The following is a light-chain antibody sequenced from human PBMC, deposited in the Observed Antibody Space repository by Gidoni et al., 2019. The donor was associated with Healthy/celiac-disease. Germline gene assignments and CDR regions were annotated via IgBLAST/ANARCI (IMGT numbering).Light chain of an antibody. CDR3: QQYGSSPRT. CDR1: QSVCSSY. Sequence: EIVLTQSPGTLSLSPGERATLSCRASQSVCSSYLAWYQQKPGQAPRLLIYGASRRATGIPDRFSGSGSGTDFTLTISRLEPEDFAVYYCQQYGSSPRTFGQGTKVEIK. CDR2: GAS. J-gene: IGKJ1*01. V-gene: IGKV3-20*01.